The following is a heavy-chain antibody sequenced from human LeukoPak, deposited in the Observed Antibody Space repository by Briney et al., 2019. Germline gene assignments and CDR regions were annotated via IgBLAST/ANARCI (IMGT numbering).Heavy chain of an antibody. CDR1: GGSISSYY. D-gene: IGHD2-21*02. Sequence: SETLSLTCTVPGGSISSYYWSWIRQPAGKGPEWIGRIYSSGSTNYNPSLKSRVTISVDKSKNQFSLKLTSVTAADTAVYYCARSVNGDSFYYYYMDVWGKGTTVTVSS. V-gene: IGHV4-4*07. CDR2: IYSSGST. CDR3: ARSVNGDSFYYYYMDV. J-gene: IGHJ6*03.